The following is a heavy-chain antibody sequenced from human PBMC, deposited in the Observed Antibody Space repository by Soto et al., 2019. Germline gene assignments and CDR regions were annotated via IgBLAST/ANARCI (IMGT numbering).Heavy chain of an antibody. V-gene: IGHV4-59*01. CDR2: IYYSGST. CDR3: ARTYGWNFDY. D-gene: IGHD2-15*01. Sequence: QVQLQASGPGLVKPSETLSLTCTVSGGSISSYYWSWIRQPPGKGLEWIGYIYYSGSTNYNPSLKSRVTISVDTSKNQFSLKLSSVTAADTALYYCARTYGWNFDYWGQGTLVTVSS. CDR1: GGSISSYY. J-gene: IGHJ4*02.